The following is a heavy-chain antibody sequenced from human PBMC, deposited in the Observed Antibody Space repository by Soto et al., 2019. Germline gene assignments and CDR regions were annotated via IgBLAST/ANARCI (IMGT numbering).Heavy chain of an antibody. D-gene: IGHD6-19*01. J-gene: IGHJ4*02. Sequence: QMQLQESGPGLVKPSETLSLTCAVSSASIISEQRWSWVRQPPGKGLEWIGEIHHSGSTNNNPSLRSRVTVSVDKSKNLFSLNLNSVTAADTAVYYCARSFGWYAIDQWGQGTLVIVSS. CDR3: ARSFGWYAIDQ. CDR2: IHHSGST. CDR1: SASIISEQR. V-gene: IGHV4-4*02.